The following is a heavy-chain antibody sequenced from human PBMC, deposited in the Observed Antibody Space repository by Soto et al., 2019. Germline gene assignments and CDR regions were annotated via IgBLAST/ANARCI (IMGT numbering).Heavy chain of an antibody. Sequence: PGGSLRLSCAASGFTFSNAWMSWVRQAPGKGLEWVGRIKSRTDGGTTDYAAPVKGRFTISRDDSKNTLYLQMNSLKTEDTAVYYCTTDKDIVVVPAALHFDYWGQGTLVTVSS. J-gene: IGHJ4*02. V-gene: IGHV3-15*01. CDR1: GFTFSNAW. D-gene: IGHD2-2*01. CDR2: IKSRTDGGTT. CDR3: TTDKDIVVVPAALHFDY.